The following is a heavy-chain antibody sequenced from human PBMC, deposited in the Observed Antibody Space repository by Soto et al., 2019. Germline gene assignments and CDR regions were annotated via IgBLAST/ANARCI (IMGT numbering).Heavy chain of an antibody. Sequence: NPSETLSLTCTVSGGSISSYYWSWIRQPPGKGLEWIGYIYYSGSTNYNPSLKSRVTISVDTSKNQFSLKLSSVTAADTAVYYCARGAERVAMPSGYWGQATLVTVSS. CDR2: IYYSGST. V-gene: IGHV4-59*01. CDR3: ARGAERVAMPSGY. D-gene: IGHD2-2*01. CDR1: GGSISSYY. J-gene: IGHJ4*02.